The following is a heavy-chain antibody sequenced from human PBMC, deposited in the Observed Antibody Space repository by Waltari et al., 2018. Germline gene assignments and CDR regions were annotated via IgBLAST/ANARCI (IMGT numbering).Heavy chain of an antibody. D-gene: IGHD6-19*01. Sequence: QVQLVESGGGVVQPGGSLRLSCAASGFTFSSYGMHWVRQAPGKGLEWVAFIRYDGSNKYYADSVKGRFTISRDNSKNTLYLQMNSLRAEDTAVYYCTKKGLAVAKYFDYWGQGTLVTVSS. J-gene: IGHJ4*02. CDR1: GFTFSSYG. CDR3: TKKGLAVAKYFDY. CDR2: IRYDGSNK. V-gene: IGHV3-30*02.